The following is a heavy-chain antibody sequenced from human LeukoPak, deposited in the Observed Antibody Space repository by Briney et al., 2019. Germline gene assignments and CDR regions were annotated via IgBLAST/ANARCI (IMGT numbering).Heavy chain of an antibody. D-gene: IGHD2-2*02. CDR1: GFTFSSYT. CDR2: ISGSGGST. Sequence: GGSLRLSCAASGFTFSSYTMNWVRQAPGKGLEWVSGISGSGGSTYYADSVKGRFTISRDDSKNTLFLQMNSLRAEDTAVYYCARENCSSTSCYRTFDYWGQGTLVTVSS. CDR3: ARENCSSTSCYRTFDY. V-gene: IGHV3-23*01. J-gene: IGHJ4*02.